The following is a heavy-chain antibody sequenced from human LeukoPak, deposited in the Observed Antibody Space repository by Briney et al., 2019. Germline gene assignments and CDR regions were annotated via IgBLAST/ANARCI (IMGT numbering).Heavy chain of an antibody. CDR3: ARDRWGIAADGTYFHYGLDV. V-gene: IGHV3-7*01. Sequence: GGSLRLSCAASGFTFSSYWMTWLRQAPGKGLEWVANIKLDGSEKYYVDSVKGRFTISRDNAKNSLYLQMNSLRAEDTAVYYCARDRWGIAADGTYFHYGLDVWGQGTTVTVSS. D-gene: IGHD6-13*01. CDR1: GFTFSSYW. J-gene: IGHJ6*02. CDR2: IKLDGSEK.